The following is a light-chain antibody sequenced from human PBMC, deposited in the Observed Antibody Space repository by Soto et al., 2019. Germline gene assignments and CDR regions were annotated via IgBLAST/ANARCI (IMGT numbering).Light chain of an antibody. CDR1: SSDVGSYKS. J-gene: IGLJ1*01. Sequence: QAVVTQPASVSGSPGQSITVSCTGTSSDVGSYKSVSWYQQHPGKAPKLIIYEVSHRPSGISYRFSGSKSGNTASLTISGLQAEDEADYFCSSYTASRTYVFGTGTKLTVL. V-gene: IGLV2-14*01. CDR3: SSYTASRTYV. CDR2: EVS.